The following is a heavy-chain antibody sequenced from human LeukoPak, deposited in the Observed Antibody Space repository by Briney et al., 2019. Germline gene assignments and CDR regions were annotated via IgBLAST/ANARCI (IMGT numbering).Heavy chain of an antibody. D-gene: IGHD1-26*01. V-gene: IGHV4-39*01. J-gene: IGHJ4*02. CDR2: MHYSGAT. Sequence: PSETLSLTCTVSGASINNSPYYWAWIRQPPRKELEWIVSMHYSGATYYNPSLKSRVTISIDTSKNQFSLRLTSVTAADTAVFYCARNDRGRPADYWGQGTLVTVSS. CDR1: GASINNSPYY. CDR3: ARNDRGRPADY.